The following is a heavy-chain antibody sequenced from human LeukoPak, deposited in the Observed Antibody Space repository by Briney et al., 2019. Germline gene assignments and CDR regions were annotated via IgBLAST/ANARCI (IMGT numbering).Heavy chain of an antibody. V-gene: IGHV3-48*03. Sequence: GGSLRLSCAASGFTFSSYEMNWVRQAPGKGLEWVSYISSSGSTIYYADSVKGRFTISRDNAKNTAYLHMSSLRAGDTAVYFCAKDDAWLQFNDWGQGSLVTVSS. CDR1: GFTFSSYE. CDR3: AKDDAWLQFND. D-gene: IGHD5-24*01. CDR2: ISSSGSTI. J-gene: IGHJ4*02.